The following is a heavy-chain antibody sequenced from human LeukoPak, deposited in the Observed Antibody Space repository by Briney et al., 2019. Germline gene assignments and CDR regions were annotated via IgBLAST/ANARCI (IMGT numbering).Heavy chain of an antibody. CDR3: AILPGYSSGWYEVNY. J-gene: IGHJ4*02. CDR1: GFTFSSYA. V-gene: IGHV3-23*01. CDR2: ISGSGGST. D-gene: IGHD6-13*01. Sequence: PGGSLRLSCAASGFTFSSYAMSWVRQAPGKGLEWVSGISGSGGSTYYADSVKGRFTISRDNSRNTLYLQMNSPRAEETAVYYCAILPGYSSGWYEVNYWGQGTLVTVSS.